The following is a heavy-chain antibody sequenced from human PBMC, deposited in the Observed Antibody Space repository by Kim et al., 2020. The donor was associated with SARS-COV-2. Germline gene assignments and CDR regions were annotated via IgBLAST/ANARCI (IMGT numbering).Heavy chain of an antibody. CDR3: IRGGGGAYSYGYLDY. V-gene: IGHV3-49*02. J-gene: IGHJ4*02. D-gene: IGHD5-18*01. Sequence: AASVKGRFTISRDDSKRIAYLQMNSLNTEDTAVYYCIRGGGGAYSYGYLDYWGQGTQVTVSS.